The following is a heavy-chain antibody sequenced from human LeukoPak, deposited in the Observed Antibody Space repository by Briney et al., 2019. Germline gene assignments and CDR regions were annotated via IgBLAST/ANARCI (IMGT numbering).Heavy chain of an antibody. CDR2: IYSGGST. CDR1: GFTVSSNY. J-gene: IGHJ4*02. V-gene: IGHV3-53*01. Sequence: GGSLRLSCAASGFTVSSNYMSWVRQAPGKGLEWVSVIYSGGSTYYADSVKGRFTISRDNSKNTLYLQMNSLRAGDTAVYYCASQSGSYVSYGYWGQGTLVTVSS. CDR3: ASQSGSYVSYGY. D-gene: IGHD1-26*01.